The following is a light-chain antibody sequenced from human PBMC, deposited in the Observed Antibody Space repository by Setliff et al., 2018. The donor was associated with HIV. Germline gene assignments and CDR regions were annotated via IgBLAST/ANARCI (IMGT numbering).Light chain of an antibody. CDR1: SSDVGGYNY. V-gene: IGLV2-14*01. CDR2: DVS. CDR3: SSYTSSSTYV. J-gene: IGLJ1*01. Sequence: SALTQPASVSGSPGQSITISCTGTSSDVGGYNYVSWYQQHPGKAPKFMIYDVSKRPSGVSNRFSGSKSGNTASLTISGLQAEDEADYYCSSYTSSSTYVFGTGTKSPS.